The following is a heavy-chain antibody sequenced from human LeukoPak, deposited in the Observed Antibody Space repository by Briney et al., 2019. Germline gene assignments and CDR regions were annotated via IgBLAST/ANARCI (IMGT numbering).Heavy chain of an antibody. CDR2: INSDGSST. J-gene: IGHJ4*02. CDR3: ARDPSNYDFWSGYYPGFDY. V-gene: IGHV3-74*01. CDR1: GFTFSSYT. D-gene: IGHD3-3*01. Sequence: PGGSLRLSCAASGFTFSSYTMSWVRQAPGRGLVWVSRINSDGSSTSYADSVKGRFTISRDNAKNTLYLQMNSLRAEDTAVYYCARDPSNYDFWSGYYPGFDYWGQGTLVTVSS.